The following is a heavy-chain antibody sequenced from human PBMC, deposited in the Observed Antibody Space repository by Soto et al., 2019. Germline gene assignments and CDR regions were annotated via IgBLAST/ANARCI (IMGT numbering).Heavy chain of an antibody. Sequence: EVQLVESGGGLVQPGGSLRLSCVASGFTFSGYWMHWVRQAPGKGLVWVSRIISDGTTTNYADAVEGRFTISRDNARNTLYLQVNSLRAEDSAVYYCSRDYCAHVDHWCQGTLVTVS. J-gene: IGHJ4*02. V-gene: IGHV3-74*01. CDR3: SRDYCAHVDH. CDR1: GFTFSGYW. D-gene: IGHD5-12*01. CDR2: IISDGTTT.